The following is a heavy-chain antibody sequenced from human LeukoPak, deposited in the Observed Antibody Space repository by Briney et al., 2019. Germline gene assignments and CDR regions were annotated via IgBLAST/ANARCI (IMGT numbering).Heavy chain of an antibody. D-gene: IGHD5-18*01. V-gene: IGHV3-48*03. CDR2: ISGSGSTI. CDR1: GFTVNRYE. J-gene: IGHJ3*02. Sequence: GGSLRLFCAASGFTVNRYEANWVRQTPGEGREWVSYISGSGSTIYYADSVKGRFTISRDNAKNSLYLQMDSLKTEDTAVYYYTRPSSRYTYGLDDAFDIWGQGTMVTVSS. CDR3: TRPSSRYTYGLDDAFDI.